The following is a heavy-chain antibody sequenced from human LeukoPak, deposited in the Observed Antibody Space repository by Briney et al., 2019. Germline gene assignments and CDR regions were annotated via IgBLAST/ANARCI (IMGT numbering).Heavy chain of an antibody. J-gene: IGHJ4*02. D-gene: IGHD2-15*01. CDR2: SHDSGST. CDR3: ARGGGSSNSARGIDY. V-gene: IGHV4-59*02. Sequence: SETLSLTCTVSGGSVSGHYRSWIRQPPGKGLEWIGYSHDSGSTNYNASLTSRVTLSVDTSTNQFSLKLTSVTAADTAVYYCARGGGSSNSARGIDYWGQGTLVTVSS. CDR1: GGSVSGHY.